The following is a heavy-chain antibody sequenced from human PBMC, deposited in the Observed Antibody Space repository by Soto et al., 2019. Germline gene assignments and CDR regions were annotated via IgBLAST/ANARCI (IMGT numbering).Heavy chain of an antibody. CDR3: ARLERGGYPRIYYFDY. CDR2: IYYSGST. J-gene: IGHJ4*02. D-gene: IGHD5-12*01. CDR1: GGSISSYY. V-gene: IGHV4-59*08. Sequence: SETLSLTCTVSGGSISSYYWSWIRQPPGKGLEWIGYIYYSGSTNYNPSLKSRVTISVDTSKNQFSLKLSSVTAADTAVYYCARLERGGYPRIYYFDYWGQGTLVTVSS.